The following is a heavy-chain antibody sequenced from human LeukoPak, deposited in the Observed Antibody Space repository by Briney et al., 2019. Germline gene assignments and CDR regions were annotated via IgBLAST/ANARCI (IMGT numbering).Heavy chain of an antibody. D-gene: IGHD1-26*01. J-gene: IGHJ4*02. CDR2: FDFEDGET. V-gene: IGHV1-24*01. Sequence: ASVKVSCKVSGYSLSELSIHWVRQAPGKGLEWMGGFDFEDGETLYTQKFRGRLTVTEDTSTDTSYMELSSLAYDDTAVYYCATETPPSGTYSVHFDSWGQGTLVTVSS. CDR3: ATETPPSGTYSVHFDS. CDR1: GYSLSELS.